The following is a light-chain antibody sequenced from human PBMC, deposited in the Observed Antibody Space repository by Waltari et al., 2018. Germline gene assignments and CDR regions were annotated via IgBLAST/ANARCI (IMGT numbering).Light chain of an antibody. J-gene: IGLJ3*02. CDR3: SSFTRSATLV. CDR1: SSDVGAYNY. Sequence: QSALTQPASVSGSPGQSITISCTGTSSDVGAYNYVSWSQQYSGKAPKLMIYDVIKRPSGVSNRFSGSKSGNTASLTISGLQAEDEADYYCSSFTRSATLVFGGGTKLTVL. CDR2: DVI. V-gene: IGLV2-14*03.